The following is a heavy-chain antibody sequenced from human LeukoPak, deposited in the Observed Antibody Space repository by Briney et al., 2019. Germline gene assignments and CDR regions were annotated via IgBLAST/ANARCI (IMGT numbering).Heavy chain of an antibody. J-gene: IGHJ4*02. CDR1: GFTFSSYG. D-gene: IGHD3-3*01. V-gene: IGHV3-33*06. CDR2: IWYDGSNK. CDR3: AKTGSLVLRFLEWPSRGHYYFDY. Sequence: GRSLRLSCAASGFTFSSYGMHWVRQAPGKGLEWVAVIWYDGSNKYYADSVKGRFTISRDNSKNTLYLQMNSLRAEDTAVYYCAKTGSLVLRFLEWPSRGHYYFDYWGQGTLVTVSS.